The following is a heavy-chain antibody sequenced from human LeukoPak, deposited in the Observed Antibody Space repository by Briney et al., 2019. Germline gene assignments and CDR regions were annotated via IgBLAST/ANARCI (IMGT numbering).Heavy chain of an antibody. V-gene: IGHV3-7*04. CDR3: VRGFRSDY. CDR1: GFTFCTSY. J-gene: IGHJ4*02. D-gene: IGHD2/OR15-2a*01. CDR2: IKEDGSAK. Sequence: GGSLSLSCAASGFTFCTSYMTWVRQAPGKGLEWVANIKEDGSAKHYVDSVKGRFTISRDNAKNSLYQQMNSLRADHTAVYYCVRGFRSDYWGQGTLVSVSS.